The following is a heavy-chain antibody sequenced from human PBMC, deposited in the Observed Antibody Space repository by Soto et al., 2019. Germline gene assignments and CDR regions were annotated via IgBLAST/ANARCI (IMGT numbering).Heavy chain of an antibody. D-gene: IGHD1-1*01. CDR2: IYPGDSDT. J-gene: IGHJ6*02. CDR1: GYSFTSYW. Sequence: GESLKISCKGSGYSFTSYWIGWVRQMPGKGLEWMGIIYPGDSDTRYSPSFQGQVTISADKSISTAYLQWSSLKASDTAMYYCARKGGTLYYYYGMDVWGQGTTVTVSS. V-gene: IGHV5-51*01. CDR3: ARKGGTLYYYYGMDV.